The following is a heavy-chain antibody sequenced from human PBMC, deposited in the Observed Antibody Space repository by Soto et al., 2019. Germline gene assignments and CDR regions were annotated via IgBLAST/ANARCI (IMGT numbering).Heavy chain of an antibody. CDR3: ARTIFGVVTRTYWYFDL. CDR2: IKQDGSEK. V-gene: IGHV3-7*05. CDR1: EFTFSSYW. J-gene: IGHJ2*01. D-gene: IGHD3-3*01. Sequence: EVQLVESGGGLVQPGGSLRLSCAASEFTFSSYWMSWVRQAPGKGLEWVANIKQDGSEKYYVDSVKGRFTNSRDNAKSSLYLQMNSLRAGDTAVYFCARTIFGVVTRTYWYFDLWGRGTLVTVSS.